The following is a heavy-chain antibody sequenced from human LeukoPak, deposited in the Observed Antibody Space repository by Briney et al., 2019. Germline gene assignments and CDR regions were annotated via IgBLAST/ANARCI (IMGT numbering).Heavy chain of an antibody. Sequence: SETLSLTCTVSGGSISYYYWSWIRQPPGKGLEWIGYIYYSGSTNYNPSLKSRVTISVDTSKNQFSLKLSSVTAADTAVYYCARGPTIAARSWFDPWGQGTLVTVSS. V-gene: IGHV4-59*12. J-gene: IGHJ5*02. CDR1: GGSISYYY. CDR2: IYYSGST. CDR3: ARGPTIAARSWFDP. D-gene: IGHD6-13*01.